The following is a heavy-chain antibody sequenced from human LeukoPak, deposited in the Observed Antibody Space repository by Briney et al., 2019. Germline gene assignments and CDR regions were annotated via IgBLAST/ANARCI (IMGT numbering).Heavy chain of an antibody. D-gene: IGHD1-26*01. CDR1: GFTFSSYW. CDR2: IRQDGSEK. V-gene: IGHV3-7*01. CDR3: ARDQLATIPYNWFDP. Sequence: GGSLRLSCAASGFTFSSYWMSWVRQAPGKGLEWVANIRQDGSEKYYVDSVKGRFTISRDNDKNSLYLQMNSLRAEDTAVYYCARDQLATIPYNWFDPWGQGTLVTVSS. J-gene: IGHJ5*02.